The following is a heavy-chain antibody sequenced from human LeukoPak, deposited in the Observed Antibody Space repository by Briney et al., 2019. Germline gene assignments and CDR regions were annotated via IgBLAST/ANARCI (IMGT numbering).Heavy chain of an antibody. CDR2: IYTSGST. V-gene: IGHV4-4*07. CDR3: ARDIVVVPAASRWFDP. CDR1: GGSISSYY. J-gene: IGHJ5*02. D-gene: IGHD2-2*01. Sequence: KASETLSLTCTVSGGSISSYYWSWIRQPAGKGLEWIGRIYTSGSTNYNPSLKSRVTMSVDTSKNQFSLKLSSVTAADTAVYYCARDIVVVPAASRWFDPWGQGTLVTVSS.